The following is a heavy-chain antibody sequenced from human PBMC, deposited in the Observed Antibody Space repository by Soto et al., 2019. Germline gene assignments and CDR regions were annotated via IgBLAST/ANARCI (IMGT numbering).Heavy chain of an antibody. V-gene: IGHV4-30-2*06. CDR1: GGSISSGGYS. CDR2: TYQSGSA. CDR3: ARDYYGMDV. J-gene: IGHJ6*02. Sequence: SETLSLTCTVSGGSISSGGYSWTWIRQSPGKGLEWIGYTYQSGSAYYNPSLKSRVTISVDRSKNQFSLNLTSVTAADPAVYYCARDYYGMDVWGQGTTVTVSS.